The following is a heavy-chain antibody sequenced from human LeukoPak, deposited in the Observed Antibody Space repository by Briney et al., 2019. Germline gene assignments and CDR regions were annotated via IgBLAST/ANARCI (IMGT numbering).Heavy chain of an antibody. D-gene: IGHD3-22*01. CDR2: ISGSGGST. CDR1: GFTFSSYA. J-gene: IGHJ4*02. Sequence: GGSLRLSCAASGFTFSSYAMSWVRQAPGKGLEWVSAISGSGGSTYYADSVKGRFTISGDNSKNTLYLQMNSLRAEDTAVYYCAKSPRLTMIVVVIPKSYYFDYWGQGTLVTVSS. CDR3: AKSPRLTMIVVVIPKSYYFDY. V-gene: IGHV3-23*01.